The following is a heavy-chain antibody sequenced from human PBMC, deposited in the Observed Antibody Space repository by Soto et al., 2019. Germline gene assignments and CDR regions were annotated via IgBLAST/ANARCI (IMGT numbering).Heavy chain of an antibody. J-gene: IGHJ5*02. V-gene: IGHV3-23*01. Sequence: EVQLLESGGGLVQPGGSLRLSCTASGFTFTTYAMSWVRQVPVKGLEWVSSIRGSDGTTYYADSVKGRFTISRDNSKNMLYLEMTSLRGEDTAVYYCARHYVDYLNWFDPWGKGTLVTVSS. CDR3: ARHYVDYLNWFDP. D-gene: IGHD4-17*01. CDR2: IRGSDGTT. CDR1: GFTFTTYA.